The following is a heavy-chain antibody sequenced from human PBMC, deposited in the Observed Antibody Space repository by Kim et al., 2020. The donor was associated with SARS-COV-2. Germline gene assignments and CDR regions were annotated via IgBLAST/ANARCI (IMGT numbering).Heavy chain of an antibody. CDR1: GFTFSDYY. Sequence: GGSLRLSCAASGFTFSDYYMSWIRQAPGKGLEWVAYIKSSGSTIYYEDSVKGRFTISRDNAKNSLYLQMNSLRAEDTAVYYCARTYYAFWSGMRSELDYWGQGTLFTVSS. V-gene: IGHV3-11*01. J-gene: IGHJ4*02. D-gene: IGHD3-3*01. CDR3: ARTYYAFWSGMRSELDY. CDR2: IKSSGSTI.